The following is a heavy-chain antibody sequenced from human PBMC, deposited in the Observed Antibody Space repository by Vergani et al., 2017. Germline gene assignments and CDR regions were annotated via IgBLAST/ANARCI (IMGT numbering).Heavy chain of an antibody. CDR3: AGLCGRDSRGSKCLGY. CDR2: IHPADSDT. Sequence: EVQLVQSGAEVKKPGESLKISCQISGYSFTNYWIGWVRQMPGKGLEWMGIIHPADSDTRYSPSFQGQVTISVDKSISTAYLQRSSLRASDSAMYYCAGLCGRDSRGSKCLGYWGEGALVAVSS. V-gene: IGHV5-51*01. J-gene: IGHJ4*02. D-gene: IGHD3-22*01. CDR1: GYSFTNYW.